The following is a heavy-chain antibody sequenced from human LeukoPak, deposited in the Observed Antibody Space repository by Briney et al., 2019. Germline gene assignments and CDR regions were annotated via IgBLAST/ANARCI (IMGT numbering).Heavy chain of an antibody. V-gene: IGHV1-69*10. Sequence: ASVTVSCKASGGTFSSYAISWVRQAPGQGLEWMGRIIPILGIANYAQKFQGRVTITADKSTSTAYMELSSLRSEDTAVYYCARERKYYYYDSSGYYSDYWGQGTLVTVSP. CDR1: GGTFSSYA. J-gene: IGHJ4*02. D-gene: IGHD3-22*01. CDR3: ARERKYYYYDSSGYYSDY. CDR2: IIPILGIA.